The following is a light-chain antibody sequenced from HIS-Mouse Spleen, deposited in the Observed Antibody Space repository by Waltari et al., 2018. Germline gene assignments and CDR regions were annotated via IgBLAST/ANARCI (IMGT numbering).Light chain of an antibody. CDR3: QQRRNWPWT. V-gene: IGKV3-11*01. CDR2: DAS. CDR1: QCFSSY. Sequence: IVLTQSPATLSLSPGERATLSCRASQCFSSYLAWYQQKPGQAPRLLIYDASNRATGIPARFSGRGSETAFTLTFCSLGREDFAVYYCQQRRNWPWTFGEGTKVELK. J-gene: IGKJ1*01.